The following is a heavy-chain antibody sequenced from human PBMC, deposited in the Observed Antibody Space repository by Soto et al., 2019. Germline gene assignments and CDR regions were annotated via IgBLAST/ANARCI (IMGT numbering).Heavy chain of an antibody. D-gene: IGHD2-8*02. CDR2: INAGYGNT. CDR1: GYTFSSYA. V-gene: IGHV1-3*01. J-gene: IGHJ4*02. CDR3: ARDTGDGTFDF. Sequence: ASVKVSCKASGYTFSSYAMHWVRQAPGQRREWMGWINAGYGNTKSSQKFQDRVTISRDTSASTAYMELTSLRSEDTAVYSCARDTGDGTFDFWGQGTLVTVSS.